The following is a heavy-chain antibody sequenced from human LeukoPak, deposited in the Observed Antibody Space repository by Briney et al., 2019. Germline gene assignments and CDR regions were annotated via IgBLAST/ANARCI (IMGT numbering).Heavy chain of an antibody. J-gene: IGHJ3*02. V-gene: IGHV3-30*02. CDR1: GFTFSPDD. Sequence: PGGSLRLSCAASGFTFSPDDMHWVRQAPGKGLEWVASIRYDGDNKYYADSVKGRFTISRDNSKNTLYLQMNSLRAEDTAVYYCARPKVLRFLEWLPNDAFDIWGQGTMVTVSS. D-gene: IGHD3-3*01. CDR2: IRYDGDNK. CDR3: ARPKVLRFLEWLPNDAFDI.